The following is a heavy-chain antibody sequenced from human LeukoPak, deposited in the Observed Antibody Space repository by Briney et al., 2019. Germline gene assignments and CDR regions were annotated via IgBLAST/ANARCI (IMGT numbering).Heavy chain of an antibody. CDR3: ARDGWSVEYSSSSDY. CDR1: GFTFSSYE. V-gene: IGHV3-48*03. J-gene: IGHJ4*02. CDR2: ISSSGSTI. D-gene: IGHD6-6*01. Sequence: PGRSLRLSCAASGFTFSSYEMNWVRQAPGKGLEWVSYISSSGSTIYYADSVKGRFTISRDNAKNSLYLQMNSLRAEDTAVYYCARDGWSVEYSSSSDYWGQGTLVTVSS.